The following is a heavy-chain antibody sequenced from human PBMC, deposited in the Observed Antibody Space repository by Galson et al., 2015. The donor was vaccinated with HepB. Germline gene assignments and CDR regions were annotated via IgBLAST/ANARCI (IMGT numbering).Heavy chain of an antibody. CDR2: IRSKAYGGTT. D-gene: IGHD3-22*01. Sequence: SLRLSCAASGFTFGDYAMSWFRQAPGKGLEWVGFIRSKAYGGTTEYAASVKGRFTISRDDSKSIAYLQMNSLKTEDTAVYYCTRDRDESDADYDSSGYYLDYWGQGTLVTVSS. CDR3: TRDRDESDADYDSSGYYLDY. V-gene: IGHV3-49*03. CDR1: GFTFGDYA. J-gene: IGHJ4*02.